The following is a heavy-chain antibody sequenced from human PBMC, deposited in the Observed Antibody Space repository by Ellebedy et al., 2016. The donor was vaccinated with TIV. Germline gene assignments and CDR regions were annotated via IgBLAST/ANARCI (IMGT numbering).Heavy chain of an antibody. V-gene: IGHV3-53*01. CDR3: ARDTLVGVTDSYFDY. CDR2: IYGGDST. J-gene: IGHJ4*02. CDR1: GFTVSGNY. D-gene: IGHD1-26*01. Sequence: ESLKISCAASGFTVSGNYMSWVRQAPGKGLEWVSVIYGGDSTYYVDSVKGRFTISRDSSKNTLYLQMNSLRVEDTAVYYCARDTLVGVTDSYFDYWGQGTLVTVSS.